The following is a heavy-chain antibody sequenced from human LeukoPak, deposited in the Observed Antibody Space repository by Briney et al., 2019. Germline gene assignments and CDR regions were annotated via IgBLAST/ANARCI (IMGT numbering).Heavy chain of an antibody. Sequence: GGSLRLSCAASGFTFDDYTMHWVRQAPGKGLEWVSLISWDGGSTYYADSVKGRFTISRDNSKNSLYLQMDSLRTEDTALYYCAKSPSGGDTAIDYWGQGTLVTVSS. V-gene: IGHV3-43*01. J-gene: IGHJ4*02. CDR1: GFTFDDYT. CDR2: ISWDGGST. D-gene: IGHD5-18*01. CDR3: AKSPSGGDTAIDY.